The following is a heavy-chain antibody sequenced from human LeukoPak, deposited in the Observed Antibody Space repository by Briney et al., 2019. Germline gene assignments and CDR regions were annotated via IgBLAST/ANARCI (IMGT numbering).Heavy chain of an antibody. CDR1: GYTFTGYF. J-gene: IGHJ4*02. V-gene: IGHV1-2*02. CDR2: SNPNSGGT. D-gene: IGHD1-26*01. CDR3: AREYSRFSGTYYDY. Sequence: ASVKVSCKASGYTFTGYFIHWVRQAPGQGLEWMGWSNPNSGGTNYAQKFQGRATMTRDTSISTAYMELSRVTSDDTAVYYCAREYSRFSGTYYDYWGQGTLVTVSS.